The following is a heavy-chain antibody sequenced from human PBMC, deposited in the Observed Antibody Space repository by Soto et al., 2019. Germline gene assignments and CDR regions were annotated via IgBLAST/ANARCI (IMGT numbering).Heavy chain of an antibody. CDR3: ARGSYDCWSGYYSAFDI. D-gene: IGHD3-3*01. V-gene: IGHV4-34*01. J-gene: IGHJ3*02. Sequence: QVQLQQWGAGLLKPSETLSLTCAVYGGSFSGYYWSWIRQPPGKGLEWIGEINPSGSTNYNPSLKSRVTISVDTSKNQFSLKLSSVSAADTAVYYCARGSYDCWSGYYSAFDIWGQGTMVTVSS. CDR2: INPSGST. CDR1: GGSFSGYY.